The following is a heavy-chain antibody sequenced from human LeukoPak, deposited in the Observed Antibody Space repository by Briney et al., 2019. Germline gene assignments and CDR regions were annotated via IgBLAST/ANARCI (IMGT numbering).Heavy chain of an antibody. CDR2: IYYTGST. J-gene: IGHJ4*02. Sequence: SETLSLTCTVSGGSISTSNYYWGWIRQPPGKGLEWIGSIYYTGSTYYIPSLNSRVTVSVDTSKNQFSLKLSSVTAADTAVYYCAGRTRFGELRFDYWGQGTLVTVSS. D-gene: IGHD3-10*01. V-gene: IGHV4-39*01. CDR3: AGRTRFGELRFDY. CDR1: GGSISTSNYY.